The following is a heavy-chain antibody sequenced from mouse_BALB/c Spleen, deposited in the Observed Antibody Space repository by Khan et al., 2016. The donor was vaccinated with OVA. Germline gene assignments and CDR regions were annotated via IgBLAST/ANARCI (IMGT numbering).Heavy chain of an antibody. Sequence: QVQLKQSGPELVKPGASVKMSCKASGYTFTDYVMNWVKQRNGQGLEWIGQIYPGSDSTYYNEKFKGKATLTADRSSSTAYMQLSNLTSEDSAVYFCAXAGWDVFAYWGQGTLVTVSA. CDR1: GYTFTDYV. CDR3: AXAGWDVFAY. J-gene: IGHJ3*01. D-gene: IGHD4-1*01. CDR2: IYPGSDST. V-gene: IGHV1-77*01.